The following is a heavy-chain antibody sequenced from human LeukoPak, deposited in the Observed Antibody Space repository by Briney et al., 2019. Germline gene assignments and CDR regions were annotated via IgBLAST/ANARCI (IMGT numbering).Heavy chain of an antibody. CDR3: AREKSSSTNLLDY. J-gene: IGHJ4*02. D-gene: IGHD2-2*01. CDR1: GFTFSSYG. Sequence: GGSLRLSCAASGFTFSSYGMHWVRQAPGKGLEWVAVIWYDGSNKYYADSVKGRFTISRDNSKNTLYLQMNSLRAEDTAVYYCAREKSSSTNLLDYWGQGTLVTVSS. CDR2: IWYDGSNK. V-gene: IGHV3-33*01.